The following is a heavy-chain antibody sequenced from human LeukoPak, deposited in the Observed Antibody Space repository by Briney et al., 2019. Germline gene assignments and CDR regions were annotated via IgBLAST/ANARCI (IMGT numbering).Heavy chain of an antibody. Sequence: PGGSLRLSCVASGFTLSSYAMLWVRQAPGKGLEWVAVISFDGSNKYYADSVKGQFTISRDNSKNTLYLQVSAEDTAIYYCARGYASTSQLDPWGQGTLVTVSS. D-gene: IGHD6-13*01. CDR2: ISFDGSNK. J-gene: IGHJ5*02. CDR3: ARGYASTSQLDP. V-gene: IGHV3-30*03. CDR1: GFTLSSYA.